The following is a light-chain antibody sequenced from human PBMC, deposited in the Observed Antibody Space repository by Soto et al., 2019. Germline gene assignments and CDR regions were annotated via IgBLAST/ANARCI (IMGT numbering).Light chain of an antibody. V-gene: IGKV1-39*01. CDR1: QSISSY. CDR2: AAS. J-gene: IGKJ3*01. CDR3: QQSYSYPFT. Sequence: DIPMTQSPSSLSASVGDRVTITCRASQSISSYLNWYQQKPGKAPKLLIYAASSLQSGVPSRFSGSGSGTDFTLTISSLQPEDFATYYCQQSYSYPFTFGPGTKVDIK.